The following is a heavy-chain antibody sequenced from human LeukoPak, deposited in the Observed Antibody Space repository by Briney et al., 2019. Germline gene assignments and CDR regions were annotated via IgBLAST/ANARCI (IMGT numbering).Heavy chain of an antibody. CDR3: ARQHLSYDILTGYSG. V-gene: IGHV4-39*01. CDR2: MYYSGRT. J-gene: IGHJ4*02. D-gene: IGHD3-9*01. Sequence: SETLSLTCTVSGGSISSSSYYWGWIRQPPGKGLEWIASMYYSGRTFCNPSLKSRVTISVDTSKNQFSLKLSSVTAADTAVYYCARQHLSYDILTGYSGWGQGILVTVSS. CDR1: GGSISSSSYY.